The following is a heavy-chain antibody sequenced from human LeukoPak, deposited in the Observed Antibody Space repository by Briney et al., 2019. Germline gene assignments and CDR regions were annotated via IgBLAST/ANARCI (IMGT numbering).Heavy chain of an antibody. J-gene: IGHJ6*02. CDR3: ARYCSSSTCQGSSYYFGMDV. Sequence: GGSLRLTCAASGFSFSTYAMNWVRQGPGKGLEWVATISGSGYTTYYADSVKGRFTISRDNSKSTLFLQMDSLRAEDTAVFFCARYCSSSTCQGSSYYFGMDVWGQGTTVTVSS. D-gene: IGHD2-2*01. CDR2: ISGSGYTT. CDR1: GFSFSTYA. V-gene: IGHV3-23*01.